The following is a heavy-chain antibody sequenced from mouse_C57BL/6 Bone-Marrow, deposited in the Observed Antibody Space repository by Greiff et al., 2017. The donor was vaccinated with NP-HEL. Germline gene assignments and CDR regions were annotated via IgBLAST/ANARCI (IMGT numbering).Heavy chain of an antibody. J-gene: IGHJ2*01. D-gene: IGHD1-1*02. V-gene: IGHV5-4*01. CDR3: ARAVDPYYFDY. CDR2: ISDGGSYT. Sequence: EVQLVESGGGLVKPGGSLKLSCAASGFTFSSYAMSWVRQTPEKRLEWVATISDGGSYTYYPDNVKGRFTISRDNAKNNLYLQMSHLKSEDTAMYYCARAVDPYYFDYWGQGTTLTVSS. CDR1: GFTFSSYA.